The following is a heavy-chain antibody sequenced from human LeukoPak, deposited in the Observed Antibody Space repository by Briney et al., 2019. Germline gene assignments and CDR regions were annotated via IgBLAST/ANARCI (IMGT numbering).Heavy chain of an antibody. D-gene: IGHD4-17*01. CDR1: GFTFSSYW. V-gene: IGHV3-7*01. J-gene: IGHJ4*02. CDR2: IKQDGSEK. Sequence: GGSLRLSCAASGFTFSSYWMSWVRQAPGKGLEWVANIKQDGSEKCYVDSVKGRFTISRDNAKKSLYLQMNSLRVEDTAVYYCARDPYGDYGDCFDYWGQGTLVTVSS. CDR3: ARDPYGDYGDCFDY.